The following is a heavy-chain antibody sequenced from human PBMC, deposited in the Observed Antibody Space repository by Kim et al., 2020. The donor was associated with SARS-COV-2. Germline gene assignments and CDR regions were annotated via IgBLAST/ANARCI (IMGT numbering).Heavy chain of an antibody. CDR3: ARGGNVVYYYDSSGTGDAFDI. J-gene: IGHJ3*02. D-gene: IGHD3-22*01. CDR2: IIPIFGTA. CDR1: GGTFSSYA. Sequence: SVKVSCKASGGTFSSYAISWVRQAPGQGLEWMGGIIPIFGTANYAQKFQGRVTITADESTSTAYMELSSLRSEDTAVYYCARGGNVVYYYDSSGTGDAFDIWGQGTMVTVSS. V-gene: IGHV1-69*13.